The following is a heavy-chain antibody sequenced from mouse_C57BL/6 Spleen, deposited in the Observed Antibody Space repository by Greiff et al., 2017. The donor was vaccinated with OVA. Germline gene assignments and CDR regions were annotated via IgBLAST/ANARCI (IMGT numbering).Heavy chain of an antibody. D-gene: IGHD1-1*01. CDR1: GYTFTSYW. V-gene: IGHV1-53*01. Sequence: QVQLQQSGTELVKPGASVKLSCKASGYTFTSYWMHWVKQRPGQGLEWIGNINPSNGGTNYNEKFKSKATLTVDKSSSTAYMQLSSLTSEDSAVYYCARSTTVVGDWYFDVWGTGTTVTVSS. CDR2: INPSNGGT. CDR3: ARSTTVVGDWYFDV. J-gene: IGHJ1*03.